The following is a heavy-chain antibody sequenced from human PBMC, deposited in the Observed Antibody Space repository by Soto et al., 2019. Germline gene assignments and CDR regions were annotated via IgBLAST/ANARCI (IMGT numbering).Heavy chain of an antibody. V-gene: IGHV1-46*01. CDR3: ARAYPFIVVVPAANNWFDP. CDR2: INPSGGST. CDR1: GYTFTSYY. D-gene: IGHD2-2*01. Sequence: GASVKVSCKASGYTFTSYYMHWVRQAPGQGLEWMGIINPSGGSTSYAQKFQGRVTMTRDTSTSTVYMELSSLRSEDTAVYYCARAYPFIVVVPAANNWFDPWGQGTLVTVSS. J-gene: IGHJ5*02.